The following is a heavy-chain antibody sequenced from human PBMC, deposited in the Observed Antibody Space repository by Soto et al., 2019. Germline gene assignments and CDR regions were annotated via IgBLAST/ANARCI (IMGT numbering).Heavy chain of an antibody. CDR3: AKDSPLSGRYQDLDY. D-gene: IGHD1-26*01. CDR1: GYTFTGYY. Sequence: GASVKVSCKASGYTFTGYYMHWVRQAPGQGLEWMGWINPNSGGTNYAQKFQGRVTMTRDTSISTAYMELSRLRSDDTAVYYCAKDSPLSGRYQDLDYWGQGTLVTVSS. J-gene: IGHJ4*02. V-gene: IGHV1-2*02. CDR2: INPNSGGT.